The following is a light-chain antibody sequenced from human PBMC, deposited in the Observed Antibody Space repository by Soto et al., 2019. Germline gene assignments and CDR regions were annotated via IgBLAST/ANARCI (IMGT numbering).Light chain of an antibody. V-gene: IGLV2-14*01. CDR2: QVF. J-gene: IGLJ1*01. Sequence: QSALTQPASVSGTPGQSITMSCTGTSSDVGGYDYVSWYQQHPGEVPKLLIYQVFSRASGVSNRFSGSKSGNTAYLTISGLQADDEADYYCSSYTTSSSYVFGTGTKLTVL. CDR3: SSYTTSSSYV. CDR1: SSDVGGYDY.